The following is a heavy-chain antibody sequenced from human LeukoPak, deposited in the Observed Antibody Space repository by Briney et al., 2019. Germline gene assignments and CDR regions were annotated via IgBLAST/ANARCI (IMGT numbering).Heavy chain of an antibody. V-gene: IGHV1-2*06. Sequence: ASVKVSCKASGYTFTGYYMNWVRQAPGQGLEWMGRINPNSGGTNYAQKFQGRVTMTRDTSISTAYMELSWLRSDDTAVYYCARVGDGLNDAFDIWGRGTMVTVSS. D-gene: IGHD5-24*01. CDR1: GYTFTGYY. CDR3: ARVGDGLNDAFDI. J-gene: IGHJ3*02. CDR2: INPNSGGT.